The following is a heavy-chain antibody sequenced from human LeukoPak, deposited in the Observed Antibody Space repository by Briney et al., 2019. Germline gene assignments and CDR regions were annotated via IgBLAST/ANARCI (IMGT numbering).Heavy chain of an antibody. CDR1: GGSISSSSYY. J-gene: IGHJ4*02. Sequence: PSETLCLTCTVSGGSISSSSYYWGWIRQPPGKGLEWIGSIYYSGSTYYNPSLKSRVTISVDTSKNQFSLKLSSVTAADTAVYYCASRRRDGYNYEVYWGQGTLVTVSS. CDR2: IYYSGST. CDR3: ASRRRDGYNYEVY. D-gene: IGHD5-24*01. V-gene: IGHV4-39*07.